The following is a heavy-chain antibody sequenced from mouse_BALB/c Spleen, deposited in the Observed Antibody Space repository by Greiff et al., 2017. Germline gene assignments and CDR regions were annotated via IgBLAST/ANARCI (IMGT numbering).Heavy chain of an antibody. CDR1: GFNIKDTY. Sequence: DVQLQESGAELVKPGASVKLSCTASGFNIKDTYMHWVKQRPEQGLEWIGRIDPANGNTKYDPKFQGKATITADTSSNTAYLQLSSLTSEDTAVYYCASTMITTFAYWGQGTLVTVSA. D-gene: IGHD2-4*01. V-gene: IGHV14-3*02. CDR2: IDPANGNT. J-gene: IGHJ3*01. CDR3: ASTMITTFAY.